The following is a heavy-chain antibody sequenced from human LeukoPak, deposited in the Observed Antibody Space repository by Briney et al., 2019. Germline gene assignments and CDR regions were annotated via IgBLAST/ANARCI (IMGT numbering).Heavy chain of an antibody. CDR1: GGSFSGYY. D-gene: IGHD2-2*01. V-gene: IGHV4-34*01. CDR3: ARVSPARFDY. Sequence: SETLSLTCAVYGGSFSGYYWSWIRQPPGKGLEWIGEINHSGSTNYNPSLKSRVTISVDTSKDQFSLKLSSVTAADTAVYYCARVSPARFDYWGQGTLVTVSS. CDR2: INHSGST. J-gene: IGHJ4*02.